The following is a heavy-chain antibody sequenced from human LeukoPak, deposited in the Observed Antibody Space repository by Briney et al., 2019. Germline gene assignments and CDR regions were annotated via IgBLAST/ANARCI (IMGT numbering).Heavy chain of an antibody. CDR2: IYYSGST. D-gene: IGHD5-12*01. V-gene: IGHV4-39*07. CDR3: ARLNSGYDQTYYYYMDV. J-gene: IGHJ6*03. Sequence: SETLSLTCTVSGGSISSSSYYWGWIRQPPGKGLVWIGTIYYSGSTYYNPSLKSRVTISVDTSKNQFSLKLSSVTAADTAVYYCARLNSGYDQTYYYYMDVWGKGTTVTISS. CDR1: GGSISSSSYY.